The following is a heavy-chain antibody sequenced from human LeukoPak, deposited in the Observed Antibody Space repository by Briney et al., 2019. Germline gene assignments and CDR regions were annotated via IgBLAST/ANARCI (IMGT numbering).Heavy chain of an antibody. CDR1: GGTFSSYA. Sequence: ASVKVSCKASGGTFSSYAISWVRQAPGQGLEWMGGIIPIFGTANYAQKFQGRVTITTDESTSTAYMELSSRRSEDTAVYYCAAYCSGGSCYSLGLGWGQGTLVTVSS. D-gene: IGHD2-15*01. J-gene: IGHJ4*02. CDR3: AAYCSGGSCYSLGLG. V-gene: IGHV1-69*05. CDR2: IIPIFGTA.